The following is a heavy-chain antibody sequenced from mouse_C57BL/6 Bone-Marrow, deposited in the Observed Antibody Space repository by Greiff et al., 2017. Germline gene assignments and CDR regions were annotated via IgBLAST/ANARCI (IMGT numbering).Heavy chain of an antibody. CDR1: GFTFSDYY. Sequence: EVMLVESEGGLVQPGSSMKLSCTASGFTFSDYYMAWVRQVPEKGLEWVANINYDGSSTYYLDSLKSRFIISRDNAKNILYLQMSSLKSEDTATYYCARGGTAQATFAMDYWGQGTSVTVSS. V-gene: IGHV5-16*01. CDR2: INYDGSST. CDR3: ARGGTAQATFAMDY. J-gene: IGHJ4*01. D-gene: IGHD3-2*02.